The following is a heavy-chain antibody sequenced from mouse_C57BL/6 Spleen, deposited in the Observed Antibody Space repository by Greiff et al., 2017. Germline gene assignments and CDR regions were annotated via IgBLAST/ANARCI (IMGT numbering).Heavy chain of an antibody. J-gene: IGHJ1*03. V-gene: IGHV1-55*01. CDR2: IYPGSGST. D-gene: IGHD2-5*01. Sequence: QVQLKQPGAELVKPGASVKMSCKASGYTFTSYWITWVKQRPGQGLEWIGDIYPGSGSTNYNEKFKSKATPTVDTSSSTAYMQLSSLTSEDSAVYYCARSDYSKGNWYFDVWGTGTTVTVSS. CDR1: GYTFTSYW. CDR3: ARSDYSKGNWYFDV.